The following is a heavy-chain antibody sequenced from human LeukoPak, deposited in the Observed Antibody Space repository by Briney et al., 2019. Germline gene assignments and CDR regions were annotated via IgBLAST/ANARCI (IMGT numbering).Heavy chain of an antibody. Sequence: ASVKVSCKASGYTFTGYYMHWVRQAPGQGLEWMGWINPNSGGTNYAQKFQGRVTMTRDTSISTAYMELSRLRSDDTAVYYCARLEDSDWYNWFDPWGQGTLVTVSS. V-gene: IGHV1-2*02. CDR3: ARLEDSDWYNWFDP. D-gene: IGHD6-19*01. J-gene: IGHJ5*02. CDR1: GYTFTGYY. CDR2: INPNSGGT.